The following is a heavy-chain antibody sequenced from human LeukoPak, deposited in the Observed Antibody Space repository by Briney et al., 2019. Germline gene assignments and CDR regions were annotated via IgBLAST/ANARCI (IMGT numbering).Heavy chain of an antibody. CDR3: AREGGYYQYFDY. CDR1: GFTFSSYS. D-gene: IGHD5-12*01. J-gene: IGHJ4*02. Sequence: GGSLRLSCAASGFTFSSYSMNWVRQAPGKGLEWVSSISSSSSYIYYADSVKGRFTISRDNAKNSLYLQMNSLRAEDTAVYYCAREGGYYQYFDYWGQGTLVTVSS. CDR2: ISSSSSYI. V-gene: IGHV3-21*04.